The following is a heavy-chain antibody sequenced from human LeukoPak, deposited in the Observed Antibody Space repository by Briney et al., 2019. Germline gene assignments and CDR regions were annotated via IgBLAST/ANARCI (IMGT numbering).Heavy chain of an antibody. V-gene: IGHV1-69*13. CDR1: GGTXSSYA. CDR2: IIPIFGTA. CDR3: ARIKMATIDY. Sequence: ASVKVSCKASGGTXSSYAISWVRQAPGQGLEWMGGIIPIFGTANYAQKFQGRVTITADESTSTAYMELSSLRSEDTAVYYCARIKMATIDYWGQGTLVTVSS. D-gene: IGHD5-24*01. J-gene: IGHJ4*02.